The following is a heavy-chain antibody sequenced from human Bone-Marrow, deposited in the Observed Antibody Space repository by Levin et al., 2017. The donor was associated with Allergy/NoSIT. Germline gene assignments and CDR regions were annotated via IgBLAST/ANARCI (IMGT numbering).Heavy chain of an antibody. J-gene: IGHJ6*02. Sequence: SGGSLRLSCAASGFTFSTYAMHWVRQAPGKGLEWVAIISNDGSNKHYADSVKGRFTISRDSSKNTLYLQMNSLRAEDTAVYFCARGPYYSDSSGSRYYYGMDVWGQGTTVTVSS. CDR3: ARGPYYSDSSGSRYYYGMDV. CDR2: ISNDGSNK. CDR1: GFTFSTYA. D-gene: IGHD3-22*01. V-gene: IGHV3-30-3*01.